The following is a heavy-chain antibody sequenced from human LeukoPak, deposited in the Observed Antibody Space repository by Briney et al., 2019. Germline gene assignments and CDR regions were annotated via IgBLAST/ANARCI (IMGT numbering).Heavy chain of an antibody. Sequence: GGSLRLSCAASGFTFRRYEMNWVRQAPGKGLEGVSYISSSGSTIYYADSVKGRFTISRDNAKNSLYLPMNSLRAEDTAVYYCARGWYDIFDYWGQGTLVTVSS. V-gene: IGHV3-48*03. D-gene: IGHD3-22*01. J-gene: IGHJ4*02. CDR2: ISSSGSTI. CDR1: GFTFRRYE. CDR3: ARGWYDIFDY.